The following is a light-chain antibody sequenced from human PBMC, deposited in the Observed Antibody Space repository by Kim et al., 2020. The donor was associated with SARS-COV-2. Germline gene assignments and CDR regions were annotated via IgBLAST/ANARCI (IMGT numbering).Light chain of an antibody. J-gene: IGLJ1*01. Sequence: SYELTQPPSLSMSPGQTASITCSGDKLGDKYASWYQQKPGQSPVVVIFRDNRRPSGIPERFSGSNSGNTATLTISGTQAMDEADYYCQAWDSSIYVFGTGTKVTFL. CDR2: RDN. CDR3: QAWDSSIYV. V-gene: IGLV3-1*01. CDR1: KLGDKY.